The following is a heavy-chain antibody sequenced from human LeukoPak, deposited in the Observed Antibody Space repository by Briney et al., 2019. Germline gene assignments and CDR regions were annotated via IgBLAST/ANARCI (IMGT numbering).Heavy chain of an antibody. J-gene: IGHJ4*02. CDR2: ISSSSSYI. Sequence: GGSLRLSCAASGFTFSSYSMNWVRQAPGKGLEWVSSISSSSSYIYYADSVKGRFTISRDNAKNSLYLQMNSPRAEDTAVYYCARENRITMVRGVIWGYFDYWGQGTLATVSS. CDR3: ARENRITMVRGVIWGYFDY. V-gene: IGHV3-21*01. D-gene: IGHD3-10*01. CDR1: GFTFSSYS.